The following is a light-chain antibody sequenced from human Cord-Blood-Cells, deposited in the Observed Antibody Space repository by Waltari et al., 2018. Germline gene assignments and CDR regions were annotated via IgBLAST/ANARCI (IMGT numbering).Light chain of an antibody. V-gene: IGLV2-14*01. CDR3: SSYTSSSTLV. J-gene: IGLJ1*01. CDR1: SSDVGGYTS. Sequence: QSALTQPASVSGSPGQSLTISCTGTSSDVGGYTSVSWYQQHPGKAPKLMIYEVSNRPSGVSNRFSGSKSGNTASLTISGLQAEDEADYYCSSYTSSSTLVFGTGTKVTVL. CDR2: EVS.